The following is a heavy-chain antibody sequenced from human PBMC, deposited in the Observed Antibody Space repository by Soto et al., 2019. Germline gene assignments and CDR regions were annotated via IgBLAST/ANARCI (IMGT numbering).Heavy chain of an antibody. D-gene: IGHD3-22*01. V-gene: IGHV3-23*01. CDR2: ISGSGATT. CDR3: AKTVPTYYYDSSGYSDY. Sequence: GGSLRLSCATSGFTFISYAMSWVRQAPGKGLDCVSSISGSGATTYYADSVKGRFTISRDNSKNTLYLQMNSLRAEDTAVYYCAKTVPTYYYDSSGYSDYWGQGTLVTVSS. J-gene: IGHJ4*02. CDR1: GFTFISYA.